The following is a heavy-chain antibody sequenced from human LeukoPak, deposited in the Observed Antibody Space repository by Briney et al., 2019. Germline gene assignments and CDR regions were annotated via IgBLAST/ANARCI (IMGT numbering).Heavy chain of an antibody. Sequence: GGSLRLSCAASGFTFGSNTMSWVRQAPGGGLAWVSAIDGSGVTTFYADSVKGRFTISRDDSKNTLFLQMNSLRAEDTAIYYCTKRTPEYSSSWCLDYWGQGTLVTVSS. J-gene: IGHJ4*02. CDR3: TKRTPEYSSSWCLDY. D-gene: IGHD6-13*01. CDR1: GFTFGSNT. CDR2: IDGSGVTT. V-gene: IGHV3-23*01.